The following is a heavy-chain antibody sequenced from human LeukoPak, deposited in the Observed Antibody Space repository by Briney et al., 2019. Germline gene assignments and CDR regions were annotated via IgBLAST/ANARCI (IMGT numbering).Heavy chain of an antibody. CDR2: IYHSGST. V-gene: IGHV4-30-2*01. CDR1: GGSISSGGSS. Sequence: SETLSLTCAVSGGSISSGGSSWSWLRQPPGRGLEWIGYIYHSGSTYYNPSLKSRVTISVDRSKNQFSLKLSSVTAADTAVYYCATVYSKKGYYYGMDVWGQGTTVTVSS. J-gene: IGHJ6*02. CDR3: ATVYSKKGYYYGMDV. D-gene: IGHD4-11*01.